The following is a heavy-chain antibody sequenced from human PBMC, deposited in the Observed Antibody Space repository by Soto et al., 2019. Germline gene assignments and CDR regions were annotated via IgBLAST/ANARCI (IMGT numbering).Heavy chain of an antibody. J-gene: IGHJ5*02. Sequence: GSVKVSCKASGYTFTSYCMHWVLEAPGERLEWMGWINAGNGNTNYSQKFQGRVTITRDTSASTAYMELSSLRSEDTAVYYCARSIAARPGVWFDHRGQGTLVTSPQ. CDR3: ARSIAARPGVWFDH. V-gene: IGHV1-3*01. D-gene: IGHD6-6*01. CDR1: GYTFTSYC. CDR2: INAGNGNT.